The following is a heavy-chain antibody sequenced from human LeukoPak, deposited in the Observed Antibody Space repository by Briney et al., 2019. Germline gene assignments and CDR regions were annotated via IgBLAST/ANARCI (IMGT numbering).Heavy chain of an antibody. V-gene: IGHV3-7*01. Sequence: PGGSLRLSCAASGFTISSYWKSWIRQAPGKGLDRVANRKKDGSEKYYVNSVNSRFTISRDNANNSLYLQMNSLRTDDTAVNHGGRQVTASYNGGFYIWGQGTMVTVSS. D-gene: IGHD1-26*01. CDR2: RKKDGSEK. CDR1: GFTISSYW. J-gene: IGHJ3*02. CDR3: GRQVTASYNGGFYI.